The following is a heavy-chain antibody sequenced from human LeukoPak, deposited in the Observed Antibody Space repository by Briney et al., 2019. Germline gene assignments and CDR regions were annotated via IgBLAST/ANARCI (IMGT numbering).Heavy chain of an antibody. CDR1: GGSFNGYY. CDR3: VSPRGFSYGYFDY. Sequence: SETLSLTCAVYGGSFNGYYWSWIRQPPGKGLEWIGSIYYSKNTYYNPSLKSRVTISADTSKNQFSLTLGSVSATDTAVYYCVSPRGFSYGYFDYWGQGTLVTVSS. J-gene: IGHJ4*02. D-gene: IGHD5-18*01. V-gene: IGHV4-34*01. CDR2: IYYSKNT.